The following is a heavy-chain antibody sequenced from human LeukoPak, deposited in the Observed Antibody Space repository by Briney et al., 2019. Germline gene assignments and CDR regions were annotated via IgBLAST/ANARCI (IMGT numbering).Heavy chain of an antibody. Sequence: SETLSLTCTVSGGSISSSSYYWGWIRQPPGKGLEWIGSIYYSGSTYYNPSLKSRVTISVDTSKNQFSLKLSSVTAADTAVYYCARGGIMITFGGVIVNDQLYNFDYWGQGTLVTVSS. CDR1: GGSISSSSYY. V-gene: IGHV4-39*07. CDR2: IYYSGST. D-gene: IGHD3-16*02. CDR3: ARGGIMITFGGVIVNDQLYNFDY. J-gene: IGHJ4*02.